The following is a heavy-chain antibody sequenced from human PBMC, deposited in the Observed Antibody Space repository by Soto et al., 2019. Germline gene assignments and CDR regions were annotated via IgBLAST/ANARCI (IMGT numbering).Heavy chain of an antibody. D-gene: IGHD6-19*01. CDR1: GGSFSGYY. J-gene: IGHJ3*02. V-gene: IGHV4-34*01. CDR3: ARVYYGGGWYGVFNI. CDR2: INHSGST. Sequence: SETLSLTCAVYGGSFSGYYWSWIRQPPGKGLEWIGEINHSGSTNYNPSLKSRVTISVDTSKNQFSLKLSSVTAADTAVYYCARVYYGGGWYGVFNIWGQGTVVTV.